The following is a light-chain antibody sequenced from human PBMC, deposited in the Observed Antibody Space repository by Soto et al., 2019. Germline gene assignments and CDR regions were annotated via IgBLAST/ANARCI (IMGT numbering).Light chain of an antibody. J-gene: IGKJ4*01. CDR3: QQDHSIALT. CDR2: DAS. V-gene: IGKV1-5*01. CDR1: QSISSW. Sequence: DIQMTQSPSTLSASLGDRVTFTCRASQSISSWLAWYQQKPGQAPKLLIFDASSLESGVPSRFSGSGSGTEFKLTLSILQPDDFATFYCQQDHSIALTFGGGTKVEIK.